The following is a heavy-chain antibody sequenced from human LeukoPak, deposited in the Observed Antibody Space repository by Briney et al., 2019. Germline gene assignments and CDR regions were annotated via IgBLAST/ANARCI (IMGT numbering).Heavy chain of an antibody. CDR2: FGPEDGEI. CDR1: GYTLTELS. V-gene: IGHV1-24*01. J-gene: IGHJ4*02. D-gene: IGHD7-27*01. CDR3: ATASWGPDKHFDY. Sequence: ASVKVSCKVSGYTLTELSMHWVRQAPGKGLEWMGSFGPEDGEIIYAQKFQGRVTMTEDTSTDTAYMELSSLRSEDTAVYYCATASWGPDKHFDYWGQGTLVTVSS.